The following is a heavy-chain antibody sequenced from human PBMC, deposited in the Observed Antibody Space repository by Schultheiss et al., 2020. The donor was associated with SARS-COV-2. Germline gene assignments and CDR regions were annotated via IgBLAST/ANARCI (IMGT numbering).Heavy chain of an antibody. D-gene: IGHD3-3*01. Sequence: ASVKVSCKASGYTFTSYYMHWVRQAPGQGLEWMGWISAYNGNTHYAQKFQGRVTMTTDTSTSTAYMELRSLRSDDTAVYYCARVKCLEWILCSWWFDPWGQGTLVTVSS. CDR3: ARVKCLEWILCSWWFDP. CDR2: ISAYNGNT. V-gene: IGHV1-18*04. CDR1: GYTFTSYY. J-gene: IGHJ5*02.